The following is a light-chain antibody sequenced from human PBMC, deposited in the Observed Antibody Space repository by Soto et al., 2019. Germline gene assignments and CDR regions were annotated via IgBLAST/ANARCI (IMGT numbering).Light chain of an antibody. V-gene: IGKV1-39*01. CDR1: QTINSY. CDR2: NTA. J-gene: IGKJ3*01. CDR3: QHGGA. Sequence: IQMTQSPSSLSASVGDRVTITCRASQTINSYLHWYQQKPGKAPKLLIYNTASLQSGVPSRFSGSGSGTDFTLTICTLHPEDFATYYCQHGGAFGPGTKVDIK.